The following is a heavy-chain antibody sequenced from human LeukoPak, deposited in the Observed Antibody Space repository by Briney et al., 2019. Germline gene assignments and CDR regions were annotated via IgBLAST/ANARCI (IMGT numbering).Heavy chain of an antibody. Sequence: SETLSLTCTVSGGSISSSSYYWGWIRQPPGKGLEWIGSIYYSGSTYYNPSLKSRVTISVDASKNQFSLKLSSVTAADTAVYYCARGYCTNAVCSLGPTQAWGQGTLVTVSS. D-gene: IGHD2-8*01. CDR1: GGSISSSSYY. CDR3: ARGYCTNAVCSLGPTQA. CDR2: IYYSGST. V-gene: IGHV4-39*07. J-gene: IGHJ4*02.